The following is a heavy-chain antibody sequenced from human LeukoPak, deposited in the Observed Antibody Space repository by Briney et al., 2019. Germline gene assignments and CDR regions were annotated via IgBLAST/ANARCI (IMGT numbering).Heavy chain of an antibody. J-gene: IGHJ4*02. CDR2: IYPSGST. CDR1: GGSISSYY. Sequence: SETLSLTCTVSGGSISSYYWTWIRQPAGKGLEWIGRIYPSGSTNYNPSLKSRVTMSVDTSKNQFSLKLSTVTAADTAVYYCARENSGSYREFDYWGQGTLVTVSS. CDR3: ARENSGSYREFDY. D-gene: IGHD1-26*01. V-gene: IGHV4-4*07.